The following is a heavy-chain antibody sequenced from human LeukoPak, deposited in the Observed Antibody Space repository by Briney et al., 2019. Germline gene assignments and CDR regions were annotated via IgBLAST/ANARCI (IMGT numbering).Heavy chain of an antibody. J-gene: IGHJ6*03. D-gene: IGHD6-13*01. V-gene: IGHV4-38-2*01. Sequence: SETLSLTCAVSGYSISSCYYWGWFRQPPGKGLEWIGCIYHSGNTYYNPSLKSRVSISVHTSKNHLSLMLSSVTAADTAVYYCARQGGSSSPYYYYYMDVWGKGTTVTVSS. CDR2: IYHSGNT. CDR1: GYSISSCYY. CDR3: ARQGGSSSPYYYYYMDV.